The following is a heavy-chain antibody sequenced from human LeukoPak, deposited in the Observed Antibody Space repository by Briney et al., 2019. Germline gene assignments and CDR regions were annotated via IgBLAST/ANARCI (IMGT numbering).Heavy chain of an antibody. J-gene: IGHJ5*02. CDR2: IYYSGST. V-gene: IGHV4-59*11. D-gene: IGHD5-12*01. CDR3: ARGLGSYDGFDP. CDR1: GGPISSHY. Sequence: SETLSLTCTVSGGPISSHYWSWIRQPPGKGLEWIGYIYYSGSTNYNPSLKSRVTISVAKSKNQFSLKLSSVTAADTAVYYCARGLGSYDGFDPWGQGTLVTVSS.